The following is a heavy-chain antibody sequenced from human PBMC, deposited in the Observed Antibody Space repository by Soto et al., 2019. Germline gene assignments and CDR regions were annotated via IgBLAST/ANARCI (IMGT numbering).Heavy chain of an antibody. V-gene: IGHV3-15*01. Sequence: GGSLRLSCAASGFTFSNAWMSWVRQAPGKGLEWVGRIKSKTDGGTTDYAAPVKGRFTISRDDSKNTLYLQMNSLKTEDTAVYYCTTGALPLDYDFWSGPWNPVDYWGQGTLVTVSS. D-gene: IGHD3-3*01. CDR3: TTGALPLDYDFWSGPWNPVDY. CDR1: GFTFSNAW. CDR2: IKSKTDGGTT. J-gene: IGHJ4*02.